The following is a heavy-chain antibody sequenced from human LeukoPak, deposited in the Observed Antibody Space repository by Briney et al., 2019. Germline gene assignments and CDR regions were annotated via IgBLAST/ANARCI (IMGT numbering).Heavy chain of an antibody. CDR3: ARDNDSRDPPHFDY. V-gene: IGHV4-4*07. J-gene: IGHJ4*02. D-gene: IGHD3-16*01. Sequence: SETLSLTCTVSGDSISSFYWTWIRQPAGKGLEWIGRIYTSGSTNYNPSLKSRVTMSVDTSKNQFSLKVSSVTAEDTAVYYCARDNDSRDPPHFDYWGQGTLVTVSS. CDR1: GDSISSFY. CDR2: IYTSGST.